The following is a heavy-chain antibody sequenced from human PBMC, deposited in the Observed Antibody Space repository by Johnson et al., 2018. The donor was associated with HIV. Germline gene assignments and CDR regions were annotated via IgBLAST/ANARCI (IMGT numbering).Heavy chain of an antibody. Sequence: QVQLVESGGGLVQPGGSLRLSCAASGFTFDDYGMSWVRQAPGKGLEWVAFIRYDGSNKYYADSVKGRFTISRDNAENSLYLQMNSLRDEDTAVYNCAREEGNDLLTRGDAFDIWGQGTMVTVSS. CDR2: IRYDGSNK. CDR1: GFTFDDYG. J-gene: IGHJ3*02. CDR3: AREEGNDLLTRGDAFDI. V-gene: IGHV3-30*02. D-gene: IGHD3-9*01.